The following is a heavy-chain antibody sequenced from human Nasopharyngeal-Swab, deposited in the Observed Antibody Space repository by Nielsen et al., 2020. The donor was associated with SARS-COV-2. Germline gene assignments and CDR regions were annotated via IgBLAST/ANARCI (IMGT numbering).Heavy chain of an antibody. J-gene: IGHJ3*02. CDR1: GFTFSSYW. CDR3: AREAPIGYCSSTSCYTGNAFDI. Sequence: GESLKISCAASGFTFSSYWMSWVRQAPGKGLEWVANIKQDGSEKYYMDSVKGRFTISRDNAKNSLYLQMNSLRAEDTAVYYCAREAPIGYCSSTSCYTGNAFDIWGQGTMVTVSS. CDR2: IKQDGSEK. V-gene: IGHV3-7*01. D-gene: IGHD2-2*02.